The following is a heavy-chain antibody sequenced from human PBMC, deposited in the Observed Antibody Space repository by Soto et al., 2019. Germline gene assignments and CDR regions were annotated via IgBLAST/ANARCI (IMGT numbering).Heavy chain of an antibody. Sequence: EVQLVESGGALVQPGGSLRLSCAASGFTFSTSWMTWVRQAPGKGLEWVANIKQDGSEKYYVDSVKGRFTISRDNAKNSLYLQMNTLRAEDTAIYYCARERAEAAAVDYWGQGTLVTVSS. CDR1: GFTFSTSW. CDR2: IKQDGSEK. D-gene: IGHD6-13*01. V-gene: IGHV3-7*01. J-gene: IGHJ4*02. CDR3: ARERAEAAAVDY.